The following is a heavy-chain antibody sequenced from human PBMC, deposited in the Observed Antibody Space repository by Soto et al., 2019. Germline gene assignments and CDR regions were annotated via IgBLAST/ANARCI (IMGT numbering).Heavy chain of an antibody. CDR1: GGSITSGSDY. CDR2: VFYGGRP. J-gene: IGHJ3*01. D-gene: IGHD1-26*01. Sequence: QLQLQESGPGLEKPAETLSLTCTVFGGSITSGSDYWGWVRQPPSGGLEWIGSVFYGGRPSYNPSLQSRVAISVDTSNNQFSLKLKSVTAADTAVYFCARHHAWEELIGAFDVWGQGTLVTVSS. CDR3: ARHHAWEELIGAFDV. V-gene: IGHV4-39*01.